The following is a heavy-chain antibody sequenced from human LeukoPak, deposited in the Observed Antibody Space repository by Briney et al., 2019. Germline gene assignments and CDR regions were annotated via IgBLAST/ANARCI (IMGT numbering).Heavy chain of an antibody. V-gene: IGHV4-4*07. D-gene: IGHD4-17*01. CDR2: IYNTGST. J-gene: IGHJ5*02. CDR3: ARVVGTYGAYPTWFAT. Sequence: PSETLSLTWTVSGGSISDYYWSWIRQPAGKGREWIGRIYNTGSTAYNPSLKSRVTISVDRSKNQFSLKLSSVTAADTALYYCARVVGTYGAYPTWFATWGQGTLVTVSS. CDR1: GGSISDYY.